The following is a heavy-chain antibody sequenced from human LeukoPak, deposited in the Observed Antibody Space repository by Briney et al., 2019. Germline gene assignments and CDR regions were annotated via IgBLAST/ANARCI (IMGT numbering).Heavy chain of an antibody. CDR2: ISYDGYDK. D-gene: IGHD5-18*01. CDR3: ARANSFAIRVDY. J-gene: IGHJ4*02. CDR1: GFTFNDYA. Sequence: PGRSLRLSCAASGFTFNDYAMYWVRQAPGKGLEWVTLISYDGYDKSYADSVRGRFTISRDNSRNTLYLQMDSLRSEDTAVYYCARANSFAIRVDYWGQGTLVTVSS. V-gene: IGHV3-30-3*01.